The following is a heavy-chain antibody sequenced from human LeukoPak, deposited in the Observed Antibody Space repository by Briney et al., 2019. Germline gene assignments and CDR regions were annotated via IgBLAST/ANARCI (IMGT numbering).Heavy chain of an antibody. CDR1: GFTFSDSY. D-gene: IGHD7-27*01. Sequence: GGSPRLSCAASGFTFSDSYMTWIRQAPGKGLEWVSYISNSGSAIYYADSVKGRFTISRDNAKSSLYLQMNSLRAEDTAVYYCGRGHWGLDYWGQGTLVTVSS. J-gene: IGHJ4*02. CDR3: GRGHWGLDY. CDR2: ISNSGSAI. V-gene: IGHV3-11*04.